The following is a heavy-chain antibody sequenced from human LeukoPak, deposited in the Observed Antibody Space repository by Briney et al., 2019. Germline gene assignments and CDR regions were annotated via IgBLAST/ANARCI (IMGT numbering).Heavy chain of an antibody. D-gene: IGHD3-10*01. CDR2: IYYSGYT. CDR3: ARVEWFGELSPFDI. J-gene: IGHJ3*02. Sequence: PSETLSLTCTVSGGSITSYYWSWIRQPPGKGLEWIGYIYYSGYTNYNPSLKSRVTVSVDTSKNQFSLELNSVTVADTAVYYCARVEWFGELSPFDIWGQGTMVTVSS. V-gene: IGHV4-59*08. CDR1: GGSITSYY.